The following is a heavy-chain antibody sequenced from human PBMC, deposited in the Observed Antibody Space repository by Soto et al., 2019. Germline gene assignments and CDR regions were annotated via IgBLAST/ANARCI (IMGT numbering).Heavy chain of an antibody. V-gene: IGHV1-8*01. Sequence: QVQLVQSGAEVKQPGAPVKVSCKASGYTFTDYDINWVRQATGQGLEWMGWMNPNTGNTRYAQHFRGRLTLTRDTSISTAFMELRSLRFEDTAFYYCARGKLATLTDFWGQGTLVTVSS. CDR3: ARGKLATLTDF. D-gene: IGHD5-12*01. CDR1: GYTFTDYD. CDR2: MNPNTGNT. J-gene: IGHJ4*02.